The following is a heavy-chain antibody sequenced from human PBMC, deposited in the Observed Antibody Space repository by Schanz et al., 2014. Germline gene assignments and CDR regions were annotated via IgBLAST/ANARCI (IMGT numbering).Heavy chain of an antibody. CDR2: ISYSGVT. CDR3: ARGHHPHGITVAARGFDP. J-gene: IGHJ5*02. V-gene: IGHV4-31*03. Sequence: QVQLPESGPGLVKPSQTLSLTCTVSGDSISSGGYYWSWIRQHPGKGLEWIGYISYSGVTYYNPSLKSRVTISMHTSKNQFSLKLSSVTAADTAVYYCARGHHPHGITVAARGFDPWGQGTLVTVSS. D-gene: IGHD6-19*01. CDR1: GDSISSGGYY.